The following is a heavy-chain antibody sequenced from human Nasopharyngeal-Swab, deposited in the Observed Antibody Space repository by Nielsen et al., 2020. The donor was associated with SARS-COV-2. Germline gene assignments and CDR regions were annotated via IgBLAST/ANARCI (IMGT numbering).Heavy chain of an antibody. J-gene: IGHJ6*02. V-gene: IGHV1-69*13. Sequence: SVKVSCKASGGTFSSYAISWVRQAPGQGLEWMGGIIPIFGTANYAQKFQGRVTITADESTSTAYMELSSLRSEDTAVYYCARDYDYVWGSYPDYYYGMDGWGQGTTVTVSS. CDR3: ARDYDYVWGSYPDYYYGMDG. D-gene: IGHD3-16*01. CDR1: GGTFSSYA. CDR2: IIPIFGTA.